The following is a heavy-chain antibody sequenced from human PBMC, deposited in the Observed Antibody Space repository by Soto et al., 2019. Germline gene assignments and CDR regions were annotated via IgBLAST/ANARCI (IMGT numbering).Heavy chain of an antibody. CDR1: GDSISSSNYF. CDR2: IFYSGST. CDR3: ARSEMAAYYYSGMDV. V-gene: IGHV4-39*07. J-gene: IGHJ6*02. Sequence: PSETLSLTCTVSGDSISSSNYFWGWIRQPPGKGLEWIGTIFYSGSTYCNPSLKSRVTISVDKSKNHFSLKLSSVTAADTALFYCARSEMAAYYYSGMDVWGQGTTVTVSS. D-gene: IGHD6-19*01.